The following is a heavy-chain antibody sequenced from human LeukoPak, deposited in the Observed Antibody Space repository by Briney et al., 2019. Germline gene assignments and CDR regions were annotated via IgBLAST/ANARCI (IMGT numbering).Heavy chain of an antibody. CDR2: INPNSGGT. J-gene: IGHJ4*02. CDR3: ARGLLRGVIIIPFDY. V-gene: IGHV1-2*02. Sequence: GASVKVSCKASGYTFTSYDINWVRQATGQGLEWMGWINPNSGGTNYAQKFQGRVTMTRDTSISTAYMELSRLRSDDTAVYYCARGLLRGVIIIPFDYWGQGTLVTVSS. CDR1: GYTFTSYD. D-gene: IGHD3-10*01.